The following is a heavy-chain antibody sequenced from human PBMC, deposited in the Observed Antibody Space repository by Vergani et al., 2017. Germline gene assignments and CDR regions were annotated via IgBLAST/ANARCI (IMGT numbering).Heavy chain of an antibody. Sequence: QVQLVESAGGVVQPGGSLRLSCAASGFTFSNFGMHWIRQAPGKGLEWMAYIGKDGINTRYRDAVKGRFTVSRDKSKDILYLQMDSLRIEYTALYYCAKYLRDTTDGRPDSWGPGTLVIVSS. CDR2: IGKDGINT. V-gene: IGHV3-30*02. J-gene: IGHJ4*02. CDR3: AKYLRDTTDGRPDS. CDR1: GFTFSNFG. D-gene: IGHD1-14*01.